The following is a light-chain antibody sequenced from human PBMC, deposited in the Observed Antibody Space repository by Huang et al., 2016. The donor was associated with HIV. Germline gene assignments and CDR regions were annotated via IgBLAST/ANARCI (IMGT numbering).Light chain of an antibody. CDR2: GAC. J-gene: IGKJ1*01. Sequence: DIQMTQSPPTLSRSVGDRVTITCRASQSISSWLAWYQQKPGKAPKLLIDGACKLQRGVPSRYSDRRSGTEFTLTISSLQPDDFATYYCQQYNSHPGTFGLGTKVEMK. CDR1: QSISSW. CDR3: QQYNSHPGT. V-gene: IGKV1-5*03.